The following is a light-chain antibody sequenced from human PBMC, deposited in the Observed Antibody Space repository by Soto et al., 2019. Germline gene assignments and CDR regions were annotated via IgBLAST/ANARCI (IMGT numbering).Light chain of an antibody. V-gene: IGLV4-60*03. Sequence: QLVLTQSSSASASLGSSVKLTCTLSSGHSSYIIAWHQQQPGKAPRYLMKLEGSGSYNKGSGVPDRFSGSSSGADRYLTISNLQSEDEADYYCETWDSSTYVVFGGGTKLTVL. J-gene: IGLJ2*01. CDR2: LEGSGSY. CDR3: ETWDSSTYVV. CDR1: SGHSSYI.